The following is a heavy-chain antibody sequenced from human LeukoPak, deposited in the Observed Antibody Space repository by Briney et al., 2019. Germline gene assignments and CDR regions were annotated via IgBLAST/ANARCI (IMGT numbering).Heavy chain of an antibody. CDR1: GYTFTTYD. V-gene: IGHV1-18*01. D-gene: IGHD3-3*01. CDR3: ARVRRGRGYDFWGGYPYYYYMDV. CDR2: INAYNGKT. Sequence: ASVKVSCKASGYTFTTYDISWVRQAPGHGLECMGWINAYNGKTNYAQKFRGRVTMTTDTSTSTAYMELRSLTSDDTAVYHCARVRRGRGYDFWGGYPYYYYMDVWGKGTTVTVSS. J-gene: IGHJ6*03.